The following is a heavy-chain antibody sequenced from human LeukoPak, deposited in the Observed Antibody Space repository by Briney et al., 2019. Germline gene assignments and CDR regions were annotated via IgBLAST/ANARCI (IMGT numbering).Heavy chain of an antibody. Sequence: ASVKVSCKASGYAFTSYDINWVRQATGQGLEWMGWMNPNSGKTGYAQKFQGRVTMTRNTSISTAYMELSSLRSEDTAVYYCARGFRISMVRGARKGNYYYYMDVWGKGTTVTISS. J-gene: IGHJ6*03. V-gene: IGHV1-8*01. CDR3: ARGFRISMVRGARKGNYYYYMDV. D-gene: IGHD3-10*01. CDR2: MNPNSGKT. CDR1: GYAFTSYD.